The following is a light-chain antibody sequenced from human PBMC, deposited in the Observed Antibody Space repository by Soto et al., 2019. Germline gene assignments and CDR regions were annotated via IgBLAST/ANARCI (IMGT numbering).Light chain of an antibody. Sequence: IALAQPPGSLPLFPWQPGTLSCQASRSVSNYLAWYQQKPGQAPRLLIYDASSRPTDIPARFSGSGSGTDFTLTISSLEPEDFALYYCQQRSNWPITFGQGTRLEIK. CDR3: QQRSNWPIT. V-gene: IGKV3-11*01. J-gene: IGKJ5*01. CDR2: DAS. CDR1: RSVSNY.